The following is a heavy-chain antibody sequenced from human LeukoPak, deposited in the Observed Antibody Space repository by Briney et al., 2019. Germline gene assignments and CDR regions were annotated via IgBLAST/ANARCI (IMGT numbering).Heavy chain of an antibody. V-gene: IGHV3-23*01. D-gene: IGHD3-10*01. CDR2: INDSGGRT. J-gene: IGHJ4*02. CDR3: AITGMVRGSY. CDR1: GFTFNSYG. Sequence: PGGTLRLSCAASGFTFNSYGMSWVRQAQGKGLVWVSSINDSGGRTYYADSVKGRFTMSRDNSKNTLYLQMNSVRAEDTAVYDCAITGMVRGSYWGQGTLVTVSS.